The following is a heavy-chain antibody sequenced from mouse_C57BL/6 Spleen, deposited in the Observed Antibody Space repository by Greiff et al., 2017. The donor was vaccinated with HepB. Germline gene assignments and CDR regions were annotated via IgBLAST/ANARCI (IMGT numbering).Heavy chain of an antibody. D-gene: IGHD1-1*02. Sequence: EVKLMESGEGLVKPGGSLKLSCAASGFTFSSYAMSWVRQTPEKRLEWVAYISSGGDYIYYADTVKGRFTISRDNARNTLYLQMSSLKSEDTAMYYCTREDVVAWFAYWGQGTLVTVSA. V-gene: IGHV5-9-1*02. CDR3: TREDVVAWFAY. CDR2: ISSGGDYI. CDR1: GFTFSSYA. J-gene: IGHJ3*01.